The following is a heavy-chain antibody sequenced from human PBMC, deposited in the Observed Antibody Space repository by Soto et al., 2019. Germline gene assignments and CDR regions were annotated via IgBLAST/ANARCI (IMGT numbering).Heavy chain of an antibody. Sequence: VPLVQSGAEVKKPGASVNVSCKTSGYTFTDHFIHWLRQAPGQGLEWLGWINPKNGATFYAHEFRDRVTLTKDTSTNKANMDRTSLTSDEPARYFWGGEGGGGQWLRWFDPWGQGTLVIVSS. CDR2: INPKNGAT. V-gene: IGHV1-2*07. D-gene: IGHD6-19*01. CDR3: GGEGGGGQWLRWFDP. J-gene: IGHJ5*02. CDR1: GYTFTDHF.